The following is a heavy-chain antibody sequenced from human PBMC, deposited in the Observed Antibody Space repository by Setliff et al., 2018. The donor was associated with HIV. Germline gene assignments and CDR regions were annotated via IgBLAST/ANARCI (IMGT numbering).Heavy chain of an antibody. CDR2: INPNSGGT. Sequence: ASVKVSCKASTYTFSSYVINWVRQAPGQGLEWMGWINPNSGGTNYAQKFQGRVNMTRDTSISTTYMELSRLRSDDTAVYYCARDPGYKSTWYGVFDIWGQGTMVTVSS. V-gene: IGHV1-2*02. D-gene: IGHD6-13*01. CDR1: TYTFSSYV. CDR3: ARDPGYKSTWYGVFDI. J-gene: IGHJ3*02.